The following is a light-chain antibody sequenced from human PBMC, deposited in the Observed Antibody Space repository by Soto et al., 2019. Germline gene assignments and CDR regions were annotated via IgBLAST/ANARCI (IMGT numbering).Light chain of an antibody. V-gene: IGKV3-11*01. CDR2: DAS. Sequence: EIVLTQSPGTPSLSPGERASLSCRASHSVSTYLAWYQQKPGQAPRLLIYDASNRTTGIPARFSGSGSGTDFTLTISSLEPEDSAVYYCQQHTNWPLTFGGGTKVDIK. CDR3: QQHTNWPLT. CDR1: HSVSTY. J-gene: IGKJ4*01.